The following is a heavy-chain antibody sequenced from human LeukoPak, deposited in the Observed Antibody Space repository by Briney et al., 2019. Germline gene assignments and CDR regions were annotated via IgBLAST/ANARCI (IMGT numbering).Heavy chain of an antibody. D-gene: IGHD5-18*01. V-gene: IGHV3-23*01. J-gene: IGHJ4*02. Sequence: GGPLRLSCAASGFTFSSYAMSWVRQAPGKGVEWVSAISGSGLSTYYADSVKGRFTISRDNSKNTLYLQMNSLRAEDTALYYCAKGPEAMVISYYFDYWGQGTLVTVSS. CDR1: GFTFSSYA. CDR3: AKGPEAMVISYYFDY. CDR2: ISGSGLST.